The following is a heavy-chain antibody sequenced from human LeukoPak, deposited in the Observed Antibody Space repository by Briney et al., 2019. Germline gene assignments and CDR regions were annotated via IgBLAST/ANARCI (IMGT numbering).Heavy chain of an antibody. V-gene: IGHV4-59*08. CDR3: ARHEGPTPHAWFDP. CDR1: GGSISSYY. CDR2: IYYSGST. Sequence: SETLSLTCTVSGGSISSYYWSWIRQPPGKGLEWIGYIYYSGSTNYNPSLKSRVTISVDTSKNQFSLKLSSVTAADTAVYYRARHEGPTPHAWFDPWGQGTLVTVSS. J-gene: IGHJ5*02.